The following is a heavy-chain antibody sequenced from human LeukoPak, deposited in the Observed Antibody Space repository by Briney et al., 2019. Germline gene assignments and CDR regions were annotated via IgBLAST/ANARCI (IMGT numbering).Heavy chain of an antibody. D-gene: IGHD2-2*01. CDR3: ARAEASYIVVVPAAGATGAFDI. CDR1: GGSFSGYY. CDR2: INHSGST. J-gene: IGHJ3*02. Sequence: SETLSLTCAVYGGSFSGYYWSWIRRPPGKGLEWIGEINHSGSTNYNPSLKSRVTISVDTSKNQFSLKLSSVTAADTAVYYCARAEASYIVVVPAAGATGAFDIWGQGTMVTVSS. V-gene: IGHV4-34*01.